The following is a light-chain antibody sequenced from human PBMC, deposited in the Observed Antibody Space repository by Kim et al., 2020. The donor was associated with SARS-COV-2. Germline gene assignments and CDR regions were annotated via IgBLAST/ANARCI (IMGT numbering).Light chain of an antibody. CDR2: QDS. V-gene: IGLV3-1*01. J-gene: IGLJ2*01. CDR1: KLGDKY. Sequence: VSPGQTASLTCSGDKLGDKYACWYQQKPGQSPVLVIYQDSKRPSGIPERFSGSNSGNTATLTISGTQAMDEADYYCQAWDSSVVVFGGGTQLTVL. CDR3: QAWDSSVVV.